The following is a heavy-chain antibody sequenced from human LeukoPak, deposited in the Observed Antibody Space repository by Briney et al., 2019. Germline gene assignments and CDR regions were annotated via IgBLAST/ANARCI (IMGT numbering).Heavy chain of an antibody. CDR2: IIPIFVTA. CDR1: GGTFTSDA. J-gene: IGHJ5*02. D-gene: IGHD4-11*01. V-gene: IGHV1-69*05. Sequence: SVKVSCKASGGTFTSDAISWVRQAPGQGLDWMGGIIPIFVTANYAQNFQGRVTLTTDESTSTAYTELSSLRSDDTAVYYRARVGVTTIWFDHWGQGTLVTVSS. CDR3: ARVGVTTIWFDH.